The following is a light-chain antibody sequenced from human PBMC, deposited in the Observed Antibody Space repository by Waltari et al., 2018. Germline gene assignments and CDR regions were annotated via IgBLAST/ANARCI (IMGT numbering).Light chain of an antibody. CDR3: QQSYSTPLT. J-gene: IGKJ4*01. V-gene: IGKV3-11*01. CDR2: DAS. Sequence: EIVLTQSPVTLSLAPGERATLSCWASQSVGSSLAWYQQKPGQAPRLLMYDASNRATGVPARFNGSGSGTDFTLTISSLQPEDFATYYCQQSYSTPLTFGGGTKVEIK. CDR1: QSVGSS.